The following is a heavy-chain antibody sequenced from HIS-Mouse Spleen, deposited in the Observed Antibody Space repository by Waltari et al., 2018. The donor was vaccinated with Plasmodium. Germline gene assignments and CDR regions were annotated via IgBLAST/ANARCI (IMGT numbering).Heavy chain of an antibody. CDR3: ATPRVGGSYFDY. D-gene: IGHD1-26*01. Sequence: EVKLVESGGGFVQTGGSLRFSCPASALPGTCNYIIWSRQDPGKGLEWVSVIYSGGSTYYADSVKGRFTISRDNSKNTLYLQMNSLRAEDTAVYYCATPRVGGSYFDYWGQGTLVTVSS. CDR1: ALPGTCNY. CDR2: IYSGGST. V-gene: IGHV3-66*01. J-gene: IGHJ4*02.